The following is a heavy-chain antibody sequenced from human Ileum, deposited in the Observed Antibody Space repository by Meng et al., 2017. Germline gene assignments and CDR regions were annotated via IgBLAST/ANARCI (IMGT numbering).Heavy chain of an antibody. V-gene: IGHV3-23*01. CDR3: AKSTRYNSSAEIDY. CDR2: LSASGANT. J-gene: IGHJ4*02. D-gene: IGHD6-6*01. Sequence: GGSLRPSCAASGFTFSNYAMTWVRQAPGWGLEWVSTLSASGANTYYAESVKGRFTISRDNSRNTLYFQMNSLRAEDTAVYYCAKSTRYNSSAEIDYWGQGTLVTVSS. CDR1: GFTFSNYA.